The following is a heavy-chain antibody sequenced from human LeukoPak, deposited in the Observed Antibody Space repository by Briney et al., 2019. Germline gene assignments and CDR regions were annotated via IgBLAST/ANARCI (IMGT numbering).Heavy chain of an antibody. V-gene: IGHV1-8*03. Sequence: GASVKVSCKASGYTFTSYDINWVRQATGQGLEWMGWMNPNSGNTGYAQKFQGRVTITRNTSISTAYMELSSLRSEDTAVYYCARGRGIPAAPGGYYYYMDVWGKGPTVTVSS. CDR1: GYTFTSYD. J-gene: IGHJ6*03. CDR2: MNPNSGNT. D-gene: IGHD2-2*01. CDR3: ARGRGIPAAPGGYYYYMDV.